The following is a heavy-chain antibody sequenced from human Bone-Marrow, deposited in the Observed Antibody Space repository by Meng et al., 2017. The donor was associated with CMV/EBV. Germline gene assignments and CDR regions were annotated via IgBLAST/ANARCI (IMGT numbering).Heavy chain of an antibody. CDR2: VYYSGST. D-gene: IGHD2-2*01. CDR1: GGSFSGSRYY. Sequence: SETLSLTCTVSGGSFSGSRYYWGWIRQPPGKGLEWIGSVYYSGSTYYNPSLKSRVTISVDTSKNQFSLKLSSVTAADTAVYYCARGGKVVPAPYDYWGQGTLVTVSS. V-gene: IGHV4-39*07. CDR3: ARGGKVVPAPYDY. J-gene: IGHJ4*02.